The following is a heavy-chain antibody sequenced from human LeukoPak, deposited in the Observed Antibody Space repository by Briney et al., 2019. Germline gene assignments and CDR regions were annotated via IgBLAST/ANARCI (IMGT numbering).Heavy chain of an antibody. V-gene: IGHV4-61*09. CDR2: IYSSGNT. Sequence: PPETLSLTCTVSGGSISSIGYFWSWMRQPAGKGLEWIGHIYSSGNTNYNPSLKSRVTISIDTSKNQFSLKVTSVTAADTAVYYCARVTYGSGNYYVYYYYMDVWGKGTTVTVSS. CDR3: ARVTYGSGNYYVYYYYMDV. D-gene: IGHD3-10*01. CDR1: GGSISSIGYF. J-gene: IGHJ6*03.